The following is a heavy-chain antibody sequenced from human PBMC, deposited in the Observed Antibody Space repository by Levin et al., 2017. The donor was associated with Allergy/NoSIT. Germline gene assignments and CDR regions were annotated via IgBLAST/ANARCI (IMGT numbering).Heavy chain of an antibody. Sequence: ASVKVSCKASGYTFTSYAMHWVRQAPGQRLEWMGWINAGNGHTKYSQTFQGRVTITRDTSASPASLELSSLRSEDTAVYYCARDGERYCSSTSGRYGMDVWGQGTTVTVSS. V-gene: IGHV1-3*01. J-gene: IGHJ6*02. D-gene: IGHD2-2*01. CDR3: ARDGERYCSSTSGRYGMDV. CDR1: GYTFTSYA. CDR2: INAGNGHT.